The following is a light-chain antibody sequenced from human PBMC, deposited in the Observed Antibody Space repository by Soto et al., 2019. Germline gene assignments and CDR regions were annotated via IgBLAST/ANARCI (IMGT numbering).Light chain of an antibody. V-gene: IGKV3-20*01. CDR2: GAS. Sequence: EIVMPQCPATLSLSPGEGATLSCRASQTAIHNHLPWHQQKPGQTPTRLVYGASSRATGIPDRFSGSGSGTDFTLTISRLEPEDFAGYYCQQHGTSPITFGQGTRLENK. J-gene: IGKJ5*01. CDR1: QTAIHNH. CDR3: QQHGTSPIT.